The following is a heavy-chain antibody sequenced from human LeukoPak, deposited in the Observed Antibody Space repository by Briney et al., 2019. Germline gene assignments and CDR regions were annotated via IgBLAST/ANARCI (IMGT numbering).Heavy chain of an antibody. Sequence: SQTLSLTCAISGDSVSSNIAAWNWIRQSPSRGLEWLGRTYYRSKWYNDYAVSVKSRITINPDTSKNQFSLQLNSVTPEDTAVYYCARVVSSSSKTYYYYMDVWGKGTTVTVSS. J-gene: IGHJ6*03. D-gene: IGHD6-6*01. V-gene: IGHV6-1*01. CDR2: TYYRSKWYN. CDR3: ARVVSSSSKTYYYYMDV. CDR1: GDSVSSNIAA.